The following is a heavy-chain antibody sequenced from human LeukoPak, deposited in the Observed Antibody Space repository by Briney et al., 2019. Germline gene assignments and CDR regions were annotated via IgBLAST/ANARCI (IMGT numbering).Heavy chain of an antibody. CDR2: ISGSGGST. Sequence: GGSLRLSCAASGFTFSSYAMSWVRQAPGKGPEWVSAISGSGGSTYYADSVKGRFSISRDNSKNTLYLQMNSLRAEDTAVYYCAKALVYYDFWSGYYFDYWGQGTLVTVSS. J-gene: IGHJ4*02. CDR3: AKALVYYDFWSGYYFDY. CDR1: GFTFSSYA. D-gene: IGHD3-3*01. V-gene: IGHV3-23*01.